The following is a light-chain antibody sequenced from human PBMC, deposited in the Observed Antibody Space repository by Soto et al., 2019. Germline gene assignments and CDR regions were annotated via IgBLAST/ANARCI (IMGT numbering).Light chain of an antibody. V-gene: IGKV3-15*01. CDR3: QQYNNWPFT. Sequence: EIVMTQSPATLSVSPGERATLSCRASQSVSSNFAWYQQKPGQAPKLLIYGASTRATGIPARFSGSGSGTEFPLTISSLQSEEFAVYYCQQYNNWPFTFGPGTKVDIK. CDR1: QSVSSN. CDR2: GAS. J-gene: IGKJ3*01.